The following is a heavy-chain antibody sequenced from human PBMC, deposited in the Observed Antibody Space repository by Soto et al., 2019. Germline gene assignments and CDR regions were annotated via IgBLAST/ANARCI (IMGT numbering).Heavy chain of an antibody. D-gene: IGHD5-18*01. V-gene: IGHV1-69*06. CDR1: GGTFSSYA. CDR2: TIPIFGTA. Sequence: SVKVSCKASGGTFSSYAISWVRQAPGQGLEWMGGTIPIFGTANYAQKFQGRVTITADKSTSTAYMELSSLRSEDTAVYYCARAMDTAMVTFAFDIWGQGTMVTVSS. CDR3: ARAMDTAMVTFAFDI. J-gene: IGHJ3*02.